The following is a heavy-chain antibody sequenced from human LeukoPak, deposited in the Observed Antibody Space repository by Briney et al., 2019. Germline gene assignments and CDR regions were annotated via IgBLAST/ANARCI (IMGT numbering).Heavy chain of an antibody. J-gene: IGHJ5*02. CDR2: IKQDGSEK. Sequence: PGGSLRLSCAASGFTFSSYWMSWVRQAPGKGLEWGAHIKQDGSEKYYAESVKGRFTISRDNAKNSLYLQMNSLRAEDTAVYYCARGIDVVVVAATSYGWFDAWGQGTLGTVSA. V-gene: IGHV3-7*01. CDR3: ARGIDVVVVAATSYGWFDA. D-gene: IGHD2-15*01. CDR1: GFTFSSYW.